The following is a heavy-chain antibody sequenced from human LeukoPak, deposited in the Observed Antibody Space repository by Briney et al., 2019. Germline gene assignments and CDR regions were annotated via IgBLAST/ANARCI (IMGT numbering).Heavy chain of an antibody. V-gene: IGHV4-59*08. CDR1: GGSISSYY. CDR2: IYYSGST. D-gene: IGHD1-14*01. CDR3: ARHLNPDAFDI. J-gene: IGHJ3*02. Sequence: SETLSLTCTVSGGSISSYYWSWIRQPPGKGLEWIGYIYYSGSTNYNPSLKSRVTISVDTSKNQFSLKLSSVTAADAAVYYCARHLNPDAFDIWGQGTMVTVSS.